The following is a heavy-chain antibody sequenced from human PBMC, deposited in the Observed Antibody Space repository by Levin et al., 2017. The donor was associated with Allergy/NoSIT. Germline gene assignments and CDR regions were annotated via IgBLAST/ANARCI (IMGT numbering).Heavy chain of an antibody. J-gene: IGHJ6*04. CDR2: MSSDESFK. CDR1: GFTFSTYG. Sequence: PGESLKISCAASGFTFSTYGMHWVRQAPDKGLEWVAIMSSDESFKSYVDSVKGRFTISRDNSKNTLYLQMDSLRPEDTAVYYCAKGGDMDVWGKGTTVTVSS. D-gene: IGHD7-27*01. V-gene: IGHV3-30*18. CDR3: AKGGDMDV.